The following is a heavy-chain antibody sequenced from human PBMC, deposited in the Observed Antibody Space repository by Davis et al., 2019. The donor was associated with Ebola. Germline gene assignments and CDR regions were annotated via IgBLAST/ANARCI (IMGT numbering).Heavy chain of an antibody. CDR3: ARDSSGWHWFDP. J-gene: IGHJ5*02. D-gene: IGHD6-19*01. CDR1: GYTFTSYA. V-gene: IGHV1-3*01. Sequence: AASVKVSCKASGYTFTSYAMHWVRQAPGQRLEWMGWINAGNGNTKYSQKFQGRVTITRDTSASTAYMELSSLRSEDTAVYYCARDSSGWHWFDPWGQGTLVTVSS. CDR2: INAGNGNT.